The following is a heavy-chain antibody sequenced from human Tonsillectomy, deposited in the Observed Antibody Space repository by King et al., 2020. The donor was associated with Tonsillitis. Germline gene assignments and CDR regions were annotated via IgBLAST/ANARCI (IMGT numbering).Heavy chain of an antibody. J-gene: IGHJ5*02. CDR2: INHSGST. Sequence: VQLQQWGAGLLKPSETLSLTCAVSGGSFSGYYWSWIRQPPGKGLEWIGEINHSGSTNYNPSLKSRVTISVDTSKNQFSLKLSSVTAADTAVYYCARGNTVTTDWFDPWGQGTLVTVSS. CDR3: ARGNTVTTDWFDP. CDR1: GGSFSGYY. V-gene: IGHV4-34*01. D-gene: IGHD4-17*01.